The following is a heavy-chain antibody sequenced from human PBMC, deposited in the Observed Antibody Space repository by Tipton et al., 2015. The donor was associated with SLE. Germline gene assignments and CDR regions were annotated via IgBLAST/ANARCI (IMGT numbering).Heavy chain of an antibody. J-gene: IGHJ4*02. CDR2: IIPIFGTA. D-gene: IGHD5-12*01. Sequence: QSGPEVKRPGASVKVSCKASGGTFSSYAISWVRQAPGQGLEWMGRIIPIFGTANYAQKFQGRVTITADESTSTAYMELSSLRSEDTAVYYCAREGVATIHGGDYWGQGTLVTVSS. CDR1: GGTFSSYA. V-gene: IGHV1-69*13. CDR3: AREGVATIHGGDY.